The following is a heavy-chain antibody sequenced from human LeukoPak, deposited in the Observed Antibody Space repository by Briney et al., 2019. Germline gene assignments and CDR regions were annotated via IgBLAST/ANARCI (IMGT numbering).Heavy chain of an antibody. V-gene: IGHV4-59*01. J-gene: IGHJ4*02. CDR2: IYYSGST. CDR3: ARETDTIAAAGFDY. D-gene: IGHD6-13*01. Sequence: SETLSLTCTVSGGSISSYYWSWIRQPPGKGLEWIGYIYYSGSTNYNPSLKSRVTISVDTSKNQFSLKLSSVTAAGTAVYYCARETDTIAAAGFDYWGQGTLVTVSS. CDR1: GGSISSYY.